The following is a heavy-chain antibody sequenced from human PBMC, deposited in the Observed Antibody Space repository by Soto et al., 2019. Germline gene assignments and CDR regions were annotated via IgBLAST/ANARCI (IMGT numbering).Heavy chain of an antibody. V-gene: IGHV4-30-2*01. CDR1: GGSISSGGYF. CDR2: IYHSGTT. Sequence: QLQLQESGSGLVKPSQTLSLTCAVSGGSISSGGYFWSWIRQPPGKGLEWIGYIYHSGTTYYNPSLKSRVTIAVDRSKNQFSLKLSSVTAADTAVYYCARGLGPWGQGTLVTVSS. CDR3: ARGLGP. J-gene: IGHJ5*02. D-gene: IGHD3-10*01.